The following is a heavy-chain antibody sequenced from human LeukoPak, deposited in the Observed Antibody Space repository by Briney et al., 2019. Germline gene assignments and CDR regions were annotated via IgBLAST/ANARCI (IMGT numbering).Heavy chain of an antibody. V-gene: IGHV1-69*04. CDR1: GGTFSSYT. Sequence: EASVKVSCKASGGTFSSYTISWVRQAPGQGLEWMGRIIPIIGIANYAQKFQGRVTITADKSTSTAYMELSSLRSEDTAVYYCARDQGIAAAGDFSDAFDIWGQGTMVTVSS. J-gene: IGHJ3*02. CDR3: ARDQGIAAAGDFSDAFDI. CDR2: IIPIIGIA. D-gene: IGHD6-13*01.